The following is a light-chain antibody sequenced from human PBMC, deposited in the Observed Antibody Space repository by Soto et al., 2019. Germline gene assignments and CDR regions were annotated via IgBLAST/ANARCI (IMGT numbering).Light chain of an antibody. CDR2: GAS. J-gene: IGKJ5*01. CDR3: QQRSNWPPIT. CDR1: QSVSSTY. Sequence: EIVLTQSPGTLSLSPGERATLSCRASQSVSSTYLAWYQQKPGQAPRLLIYGASSRATGIPDRFSGSGSGTDFTLIISRLEPEDFAVYYRQQRSNWPPITFGQGTRLEIK. V-gene: IGKV3D-20*02.